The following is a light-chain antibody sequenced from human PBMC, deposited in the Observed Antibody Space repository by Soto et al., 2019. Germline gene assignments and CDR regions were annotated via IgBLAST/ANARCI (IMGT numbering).Light chain of an antibody. Sequence: DIQMTQSPSSLSASVGDIVTITCRASQSISSYLNWYQQKPGKAPKLLIYAAAILQSGVPSRFSGRGSGTDFTLTISTLQPEDCATYYCQQSYSTPPVTFGQGTRLEIK. V-gene: IGKV1-39*01. J-gene: IGKJ5*01. CDR2: AAA. CDR1: QSISSY. CDR3: QQSYSTPPVT.